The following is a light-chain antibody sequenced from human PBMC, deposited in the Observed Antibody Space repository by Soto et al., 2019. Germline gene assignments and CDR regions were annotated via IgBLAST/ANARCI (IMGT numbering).Light chain of an antibody. CDR2: TNN. CDR1: NSNIGAGYD. V-gene: IGLV1-40*01. Sequence: QSVLTQPPSVSGAPGQRVTTSCTGSNSNIGAGYDVHWYLQLPGTAPKLLVYTNNNRPSGVPDRFSGSKSGTSASLAITGLQAEDEADYYCQSYDSRISAYVFGNGTKVTVL. CDR3: QSYDSRISAYV. J-gene: IGLJ1*01.